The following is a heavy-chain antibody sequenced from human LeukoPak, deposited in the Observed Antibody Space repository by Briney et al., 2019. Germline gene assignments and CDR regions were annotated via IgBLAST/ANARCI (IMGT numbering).Heavy chain of an antibody. CDR3: AREVASGGPGQDY. V-gene: IGHV4-34*01. CDR2: INHSGST. D-gene: IGHD2-15*01. CDR1: GGSFSGYY. Sequence: SETLSLTCAVYGGSFSGYYWSWIRQPPGKGLEWIGEINHSGSTNYNPSLKSRVTISVDTSKNQFSLKLSSVTAADTAVYYCAREVASGGPGQDYWGQGTLVTVSS. J-gene: IGHJ4*02.